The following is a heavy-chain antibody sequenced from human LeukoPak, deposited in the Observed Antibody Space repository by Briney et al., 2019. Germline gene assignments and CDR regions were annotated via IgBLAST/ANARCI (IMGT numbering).Heavy chain of an antibody. CDR2: IRPYNGNP. Sequence: ASVKVSCKAAGYTFTSYGISWVRQAPGQGLELMGSIRPYNGNPNYAERLQGRVIMTTDTSTRTAYMELRSLRSDDTAVFYCARDQYDYVWGSYRPYFDYWGQGTLVTVSS. CDR1: GYTFTSYG. V-gene: IGHV1-18*04. CDR3: ARDQYDYVWGSYRPYFDY. J-gene: IGHJ4*02. D-gene: IGHD3-16*02.